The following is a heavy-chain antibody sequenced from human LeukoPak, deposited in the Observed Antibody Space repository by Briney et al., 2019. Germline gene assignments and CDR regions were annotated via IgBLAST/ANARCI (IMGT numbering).Heavy chain of an antibody. CDR3: AKFPYGDYVHY. V-gene: IGHV3-7*05. J-gene: IGHJ4*02. CDR2: IKGDGSEK. D-gene: IGHD4-17*01. CDR1: GFTFSNFW. Sequence: PGGSLRLSCAASGFTFSNFWMSWVRRAPGKGLEWVANIKGDGSEKYHVDSVKGRFTISRDNAKNSLYLQMNSLRAEDTAVYYCAKFPYGDYVHYWGQGTLVTVSS.